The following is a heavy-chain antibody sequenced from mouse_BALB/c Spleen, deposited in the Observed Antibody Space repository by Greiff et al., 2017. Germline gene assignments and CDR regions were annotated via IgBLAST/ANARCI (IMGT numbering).Heavy chain of an antibody. CDR2: INPSNGRS. V-gene: IGHV1S81*02. J-gene: IGHJ4*01. Sequence: QVQLQQPGAELVKPGASVKLSCKASGYTFTSYWMHWVKPRPGQGLEWIGEINPSNGRSYYNEKFKSKATLTVDKSPRTACMQLSSLTSEDSAGYYCAYGNYDAMDYWGQGTSVTVSS. CDR3: AYGNYDAMDY. CDR1: GYTFTSYW. D-gene: IGHD2-1*01.